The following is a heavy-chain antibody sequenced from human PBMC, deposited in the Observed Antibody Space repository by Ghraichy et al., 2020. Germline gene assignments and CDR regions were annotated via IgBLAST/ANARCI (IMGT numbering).Heavy chain of an antibody. CDR2: INHSGST. J-gene: IGHJ4*02. D-gene: IGHD6-6*01. V-gene: IGHV4-34*01. Sequence: SETLSLTCAVYGGSFSGYYWSWIRQPPGKGLEWIGEINHSGSTNYNPSLKSRVTISVDTSKNQFSMKLSSVTAADTAVYYCARAESPYYSSSSRLYYFDYWGQGTLVTVSS. CDR1: GGSFSGYY. CDR3: ARAESPYYSSSSRLYYFDY.